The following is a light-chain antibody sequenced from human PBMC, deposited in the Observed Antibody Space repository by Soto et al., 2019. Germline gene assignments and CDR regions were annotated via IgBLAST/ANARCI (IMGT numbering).Light chain of an antibody. J-gene: IGKJ3*01. Sequence: DIQMTQSPSSVSASVGDRVTITCQASQDIRNYLNWYQQKPGKAPKLMIYDASNLETGVPSRLSGNGSVADFAFTITGLPPEDIAAYYCQQYDHLPFTFGPGTKVDIK. CDR1: QDIRNY. CDR3: QQYDHLPFT. CDR2: DAS. V-gene: IGKV1-33*01.